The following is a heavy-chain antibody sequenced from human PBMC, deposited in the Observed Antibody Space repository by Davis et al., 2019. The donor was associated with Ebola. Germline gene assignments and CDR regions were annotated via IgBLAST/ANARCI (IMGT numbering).Heavy chain of an antibody. CDR3: ATVTIFGVVNYYYYGMDV. J-gene: IGHJ6*02. D-gene: IGHD3-3*01. CDR1: GGTFSSYA. CDR2: IIPIFGTA. V-gene: IGHV1-69*06. Sequence: AASVKVSCKASGGTFSSYAISWVRQAPGQGLEWMGGIIPIFGTAIYAQKFQGRVTMPEDTSTDTAYMELSSLRFEDTAVYYCATVTIFGVVNYYYYGMDVWGQGTTVTVSS.